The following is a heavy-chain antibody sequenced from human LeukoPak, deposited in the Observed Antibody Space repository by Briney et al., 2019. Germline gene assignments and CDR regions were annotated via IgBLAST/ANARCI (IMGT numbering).Heavy chain of an antibody. J-gene: IGHJ4*02. D-gene: IGHD3-10*01. CDR2: ISSSSSYI. CDR3: ARSGSGSFDY. Sequence: PGGSLRLSCTASGFTFGDYAMSWFRQAPGKGLEWVSSISSSSSYIYYADSVKGRFTISRDNAKNSLYLQMNSLRAEDTAVYYCARSGSGSFDYWGQGTLVTVSS. V-gene: IGHV3-21*01. CDR1: GFTFGDYA.